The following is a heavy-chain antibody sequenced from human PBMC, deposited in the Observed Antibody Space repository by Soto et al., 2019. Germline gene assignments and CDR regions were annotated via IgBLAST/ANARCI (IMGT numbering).Heavy chain of an antibody. Sequence: GESLKISCKASGCSFTSYWISWVRQMPGRGLEWMGITHPGHSETKYSPSFEGQVTISADRSTRNAYLHWGSLKASDAAMYFCVGHSSTSVRAPLEYWGQGTLVTVSS. CDR2: THPGHSET. CDR3: VGHSSTSVRAPLEY. D-gene: IGHD2-2*01. J-gene: IGHJ4*02. V-gene: IGHV5-51*01. CDR1: GCSFTSYW.